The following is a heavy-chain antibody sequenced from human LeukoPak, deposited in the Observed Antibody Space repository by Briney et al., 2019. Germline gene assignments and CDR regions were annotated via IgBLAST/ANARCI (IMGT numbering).Heavy chain of an antibody. CDR2: IYYSGST. CDR1: GGSISSSSYY. V-gene: IGHV4-39*01. CDR3: ARPGGSGSYYGY. D-gene: IGHD3-10*01. Sequence: SETLSLTCTVYGGSISSSSYYWGWIRQPPGKGLEWIGSIYYSGSTYYNPSLKSRVTISVDTSKNQFSLKLSSVTAADTAVYYCARPGGSGSYYGYWGQGTLVTVSS. J-gene: IGHJ4*02.